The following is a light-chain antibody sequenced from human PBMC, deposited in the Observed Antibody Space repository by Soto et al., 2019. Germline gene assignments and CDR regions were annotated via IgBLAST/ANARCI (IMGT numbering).Light chain of an antibody. CDR2: GAS. V-gene: IGKV3-20*01. CDR3: QQYGSSPPYT. Sequence: EIVLTQSPGILSLSPGERATLSCRASQSVSSSYLAWYQQKPGQAHRLLIYGASNRATGIPDRFSASGSKTNFTLTSSRLEPEDFAVYYCQQYGSSPPYTFGQGTKLEIK. J-gene: IGKJ2*01. CDR1: QSVSSSY.